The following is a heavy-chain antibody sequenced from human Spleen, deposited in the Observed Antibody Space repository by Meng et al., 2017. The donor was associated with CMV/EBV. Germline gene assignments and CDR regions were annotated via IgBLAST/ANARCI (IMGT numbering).Heavy chain of an antibody. CDR3: ARVRKSSSWYVDY. CDR1: GGSISSSNW. CDR2: IYHSGST. V-gene: IGHV4-4*02. J-gene: IGHJ4*02. Sequence: VCGGSISSSNWWSWVRQPPGKGLEWIGEIYHSGSTNYNPSLKSRVTISVDKSKNQFSLKLSSVTAADTAVYYCARVRKSSSWYVDYWGQGTLVTVSS. D-gene: IGHD6-13*01.